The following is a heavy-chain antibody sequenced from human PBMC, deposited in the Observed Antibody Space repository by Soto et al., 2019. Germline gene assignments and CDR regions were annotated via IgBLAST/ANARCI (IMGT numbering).Heavy chain of an antibody. V-gene: IGHV3-23*01. CDR3: AKGKMNRIYYYGMDV. CDR2: ISGSGSST. CDR1: GFTFSSYA. Sequence: GGSLRLSCAASGFTFSSYAMSWVRQAPGKGLEWVSAISGSGSSTYYADSVKGRVTISRDNSKNTLSLQMNSLRVEDTAVYYCAKGKMNRIYYYGMDVWGQGTTVTVS. J-gene: IGHJ6*02. D-gene: IGHD3-10*01.